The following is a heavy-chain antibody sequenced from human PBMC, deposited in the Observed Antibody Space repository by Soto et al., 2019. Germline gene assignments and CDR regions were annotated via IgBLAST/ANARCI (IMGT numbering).Heavy chain of an antibody. J-gene: IGHJ6*02. V-gene: IGHV1-69*01. D-gene: IGHD3-22*01. Sequence: QVQLVQSGAEVTKPGSSVKGSCKASGGTFSIYAISWVRQAPGQGLEWMGGIIPIFGTAHSAQQIQGIVTITEDESTSTAYMELSSLRSADTAVYYCARAPMIVRPVGGMDVWGQGTTVTVSS. CDR2: IIPIFGTA. CDR1: GGTFSIYA. CDR3: ARAPMIVRPVGGMDV.